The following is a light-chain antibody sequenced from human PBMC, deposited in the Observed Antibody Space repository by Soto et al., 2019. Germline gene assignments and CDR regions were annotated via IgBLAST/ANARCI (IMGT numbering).Light chain of an antibody. V-gene: IGKV1-39*01. CDR2: AAF. CDR3: QQSFSSAWT. J-gene: IGKJ1*01. CDR1: QSIRGY. Sequence: QMTQSPSSLSASIGDRVTIACRASQSIRGYLNWYQQIPGKAPKLLIYAAFNLQSGVPSRFSGSGSGTDFTLTISSLQPEDFATYYCQQSFSSAWTFAQGTKVEIK.